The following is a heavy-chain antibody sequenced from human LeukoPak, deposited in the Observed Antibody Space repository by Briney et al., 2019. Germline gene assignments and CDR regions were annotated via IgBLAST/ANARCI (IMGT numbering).Heavy chain of an antibody. D-gene: IGHD3-10*01. J-gene: IGHJ5*02. CDR2: IYYSGST. Sequence: SETLSLTCTVSGGSISSSSYYWGWIRQPPGKGLEWIGSIYYSGSTYNPSLKSRVTISVDTSKKQFSLNLSSVTAADTAVYYCARATNNYYYGSGSYYKHGYWFDPWGQGTLVTVSS. CDR3: ARATNNYYYGSGSYYKHGYWFDP. CDR1: GGSISSSSYY. V-gene: IGHV4-39*01.